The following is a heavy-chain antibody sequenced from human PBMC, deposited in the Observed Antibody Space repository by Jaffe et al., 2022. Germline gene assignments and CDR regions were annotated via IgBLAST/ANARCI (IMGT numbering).Heavy chain of an antibody. CDR1: GFTFGDYA. D-gene: IGHD2-15*01. CDR2: IRSKAYGGTT. V-gene: IGHV3-49*03. J-gene: IGHJ1*01. Sequence: EVQLVESGGGLVQPGRSLRLSCTASGFTFGDYAMSWFRQAPGKGLEWVGFIRSKAYGGTTEYAASVKGRFTISRDDSKSIAYLQMNSLKTEDTAVYYCTRDLLGYCSGGSCYDRIAEYFQHWGQGTLVTVSS. CDR3: TRDLLGYCSGGSCYDRIAEYFQH.